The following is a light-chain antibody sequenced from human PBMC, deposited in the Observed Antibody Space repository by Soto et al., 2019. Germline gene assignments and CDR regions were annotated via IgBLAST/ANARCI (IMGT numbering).Light chain of an antibody. CDR2: DAS. V-gene: IGKV1-5*01. J-gene: IGKJ2*01. CDR1: QSITTW. Sequence: DIQMTQSPSTLSASVGDRVTITCRASQSITTWLAWYQQKPGKAPNLLIYDASTLEIGVPPRFSGSGSGTEFTLTISSLQPDDFAPYYCQHFNSYAPMYTFGQGTKLEIK. CDR3: QHFNSYAPMYT.